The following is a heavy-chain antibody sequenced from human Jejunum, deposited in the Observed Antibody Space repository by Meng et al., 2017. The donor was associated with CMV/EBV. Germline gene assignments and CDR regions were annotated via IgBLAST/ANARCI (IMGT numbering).Heavy chain of an antibody. V-gene: IGHV1-2*06. Sequence: QVQLVESGAEVKKPGALVKVSCKASGYTFTGYYMHWVRQAPGQGLEWMGRINPNSGGTNYAQKFQGRVTMTRDTSISTAYMELSRLRSDDTAVYYCAHQAVAGTRGWFDPWGQGTLVTAPQ. D-gene: IGHD6-19*01. J-gene: IGHJ5*02. CDR3: AHQAVAGTRGWFDP. CDR2: INPNSGGT. CDR1: GYTFTGYY.